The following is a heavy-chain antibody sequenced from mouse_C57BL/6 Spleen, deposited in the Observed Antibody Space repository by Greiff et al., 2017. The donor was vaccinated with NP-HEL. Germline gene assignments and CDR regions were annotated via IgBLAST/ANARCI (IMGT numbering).Heavy chain of an antibody. Sequence: EVHLVESGGDLVKPGGSLKLSCAASGFTFSSYGMSWVRQTPDKRLEWVATISSGGSYTYYPDSVKGRFTISRDNAKNTLYLQMSSLKSEDTAMYYCARDYYGTDHYFDYWGQGTTLTVSS. CDR1: GFTFSSYG. J-gene: IGHJ2*01. V-gene: IGHV5-6*01. D-gene: IGHD1-1*01. CDR3: ARDYYGTDHYFDY. CDR2: ISSGGSYT.